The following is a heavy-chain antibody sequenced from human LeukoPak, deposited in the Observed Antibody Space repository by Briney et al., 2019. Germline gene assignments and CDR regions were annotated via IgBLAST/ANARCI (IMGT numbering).Heavy chain of an antibody. J-gene: IGHJ4*02. CDR2: ISYDGSNK. Sequence: GGSLRLSCAASGFNFSTYGIHWVRQAPGKGLEWVAVISYDGSNKYYADSVKGRFTISRDNSKNTVYLQMNSLRAEDTAVYYCAKDLPWFDYWGQGTLVTVSS. CDR1: GFNFSTYG. CDR3: AKDLPWFDY. V-gene: IGHV3-30*18.